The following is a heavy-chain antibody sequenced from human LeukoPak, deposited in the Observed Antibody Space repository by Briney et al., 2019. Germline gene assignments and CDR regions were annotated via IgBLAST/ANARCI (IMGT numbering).Heavy chain of an antibody. CDR3: AKDGDSSGYDLSY. CDR2: IRYDGTKE. Sequence: GGSLRLSCAASGFIFSSYGMHWVRQAPGKGLEWVAFIRYDGTKEYYADSVKGRFTISRGNSKNTLYLQMNRLRAEDTAVYFCAKDGDSSGYDLSYWGQGTLVTVSS. V-gene: IGHV3-30*02. CDR1: GFIFSSYG. D-gene: IGHD3-22*01. J-gene: IGHJ4*02.